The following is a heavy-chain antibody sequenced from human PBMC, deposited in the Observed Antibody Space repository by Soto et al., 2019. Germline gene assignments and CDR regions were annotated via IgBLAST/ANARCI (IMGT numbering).Heavy chain of an antibody. V-gene: IGHV1-46*01. CDR3: ARQARYCTNGVCSAYGMDV. J-gene: IGHJ6*02. D-gene: IGHD2-8*01. CDR1: GYTFTSYY. CDR2: INPSGGST. Sequence: PSVKVSCKASGYTFTSYYMHWVRQAPGQGLEWMGIINPSGGSTSYAQKFQGRVTMTRDTSTSTVYMELSSLRSEDTAVYYCARQARYCTNGVCSAYGMDVWGQGTTVTVSS.